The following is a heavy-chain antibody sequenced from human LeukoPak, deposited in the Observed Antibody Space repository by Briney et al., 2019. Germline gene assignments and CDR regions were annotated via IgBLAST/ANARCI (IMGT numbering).Heavy chain of an antibody. V-gene: IGHV3-30*02. CDR3: AELGITMIGGV. Sequence: PGGSLRLSCAASGFTFRSYGIHWVRQAPGKGLEWVSFILYDGTIKYYADSVKGRFTISRDNAKDSLYLQMNSLRAEDTAVYYCAELGITMIGGVWGKGTTVTISS. CDR2: ILYDGTIK. CDR1: GFTFRSYG. J-gene: IGHJ6*03. D-gene: IGHD3-10*02.